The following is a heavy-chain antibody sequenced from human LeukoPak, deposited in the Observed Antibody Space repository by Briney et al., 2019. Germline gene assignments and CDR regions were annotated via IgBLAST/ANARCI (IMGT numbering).Heavy chain of an antibody. D-gene: IGHD6-25*01. Sequence: SETLSLTCTVSGGSVSSGSYYWSWIRQPPGKGLEWIGYIYYSGSTNYNPSLKSRVTISVDTSKNQFSLKLSSVTAADTAVYYCARDERIAAANSLVYWGQGTLVTVSS. J-gene: IGHJ4*02. CDR2: IYYSGST. V-gene: IGHV4-61*01. CDR1: GGSVSSGSYY. CDR3: ARDERIAAANSLVY.